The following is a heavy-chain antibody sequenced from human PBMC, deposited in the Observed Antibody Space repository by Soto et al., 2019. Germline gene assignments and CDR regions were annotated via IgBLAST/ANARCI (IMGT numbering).Heavy chain of an antibody. V-gene: IGHV4-59*01. Sequence: QVQLQESGPGLVKPSETLSLTCTVSGGSISSYYWSWIRQPPGKGLEWVGYIYYSGSTNYNPSLKSRVTISVDTSKNQFSLKLSSVTAADTAVYYCARDSSDGIAVAGKWYYGMDVWVQGTTVTVSS. CDR3: ARDSSDGIAVAGKWYYGMDV. CDR2: IYYSGST. D-gene: IGHD6-19*01. CDR1: GGSISSYY. J-gene: IGHJ6*02.